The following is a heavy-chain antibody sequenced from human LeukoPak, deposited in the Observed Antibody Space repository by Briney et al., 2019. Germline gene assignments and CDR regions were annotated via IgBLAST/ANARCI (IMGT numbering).Heavy chain of an antibody. J-gene: IGHJ4*02. CDR1: GFTFSSYA. CDR3: AKDPGGSGFSWLGRNYFDY. Sequence: GGSLRLSCAASGFTFSSYAMSWVRQAPGKGLEWVSVISGSGGSTYYADSVKGRFTISRDNSKNTLYLQMNSLRAEDTAVYYCAKDPGGSGFSWLGRNYFDYWGQGTLVTVSS. V-gene: IGHV3-23*01. CDR2: ISGSGGST. D-gene: IGHD3-22*01.